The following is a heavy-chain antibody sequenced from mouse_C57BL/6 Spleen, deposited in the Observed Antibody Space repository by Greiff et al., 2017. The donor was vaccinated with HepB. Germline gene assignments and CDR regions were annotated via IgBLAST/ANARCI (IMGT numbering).Heavy chain of an antibody. J-gene: IGHJ2*01. CDR3: ARRLITTLYLDY. Sequence: EVQLQQSGPELVKPGASVKISCKASGYTFTDYYMHWVKQSHGQSLEWIGDINPNNGGTNYDQKFKGKATLTADKSSSTAYMQLSSLTSEDTAVYDCARRLITTLYLDYWGQGTTLTVSS. D-gene: IGHD2-4*01. V-gene: IGHV1-18*01. CDR2: INPNNGGT. CDR1: GYTFTDYY.